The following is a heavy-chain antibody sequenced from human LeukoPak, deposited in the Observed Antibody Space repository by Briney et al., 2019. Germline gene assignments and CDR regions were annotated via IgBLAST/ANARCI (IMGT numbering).Heavy chain of an antibody. J-gene: IGHJ6*03. V-gene: IGHV4-59*01. CDR1: GGSISGYY. CDR3: ARMHYDSSGYYDFNTLYYYFYMDV. D-gene: IGHD3-22*01. CDR2: MYYSGSS. Sequence: SETLSLTCTVSGGSISGYYWSWIRQPPGKGLEWIGYMYYSGSSNYNPSLKSRVTISVDTSKNQISLKLSSVTAADTAVYYCARMHYDSSGYYDFNTLYYYFYMDVWGKGNTVTVSS.